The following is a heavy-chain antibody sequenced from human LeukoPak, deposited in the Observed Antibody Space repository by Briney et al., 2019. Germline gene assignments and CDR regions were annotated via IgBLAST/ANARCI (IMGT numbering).Heavy chain of an antibody. V-gene: IGHV1-18*01. CDR1: GYTFTSYG. J-gene: IGHJ4*02. Sequence: ASVKVSCKASGYTFTSYGISWVRQAPGQGLEWMGWISAYNGNTNYAQKLQGRVTMTTDTSTSTVYMELRSLRSDDTAVYYCARNPDIVATLNYFDYWGQGTLVTVSS. D-gene: IGHD5-12*01. CDR3: ARNPDIVATLNYFDY. CDR2: ISAYNGNT.